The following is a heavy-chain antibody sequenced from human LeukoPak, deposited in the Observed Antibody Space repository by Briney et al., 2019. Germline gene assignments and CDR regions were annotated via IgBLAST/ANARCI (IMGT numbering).Heavy chain of an antibody. CDR1: GFTFSSYW. CDR2: INSDGSST. D-gene: IGHD5-18*01. CDR3: ERDPTAMDVFDI. J-gene: IGHJ3*02. Sequence: GGSLRLSCAASGFTFSSYWMHWVRQAPGKGLVWVSRINSDGSSTSYADSVKGRFTISRDNAKNTLYLQMNSLRAEDTAVYYCERDPTAMDVFDIWGQGKMVTVSS. V-gene: IGHV3-74*01.